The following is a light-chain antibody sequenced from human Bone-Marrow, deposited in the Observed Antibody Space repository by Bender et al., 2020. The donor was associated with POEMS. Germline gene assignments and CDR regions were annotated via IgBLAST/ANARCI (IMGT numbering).Light chain of an antibody. CDR1: SSDVGTYNA. J-gene: IGLJ2*01. CDR3: TTYSIDSIVL. CDR2: DVN. Sequence: QSALTQPASVSASPGQSITISCAGTSSDVGTYNAVSWYQQHPGKVPKVMIYDVNTRPSGVSDRFSGSKSGNTASLTISGLQAEDEADYYCTTYSIDSIVLFGGGTKLTVL. V-gene: IGLV2-14*02.